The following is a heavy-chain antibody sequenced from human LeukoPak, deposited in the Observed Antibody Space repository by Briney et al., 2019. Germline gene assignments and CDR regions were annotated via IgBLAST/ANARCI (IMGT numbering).Heavy chain of an antibody. Sequence: GGSLRLSCAASGFTFSSYAMHWVRQAPGKGLEWVAVISYDGSNKYYADSVKGRFTISRDNSKNTLYLQMNSLRAEDTAVYYCAKAYYSVAGYFDYWGQGTLVTVSS. J-gene: IGHJ4*02. CDR3: AKAYYSVAGYFDY. V-gene: IGHV3-30*04. CDR2: ISYDGSNK. D-gene: IGHD6-19*01. CDR1: GFTFSSYA.